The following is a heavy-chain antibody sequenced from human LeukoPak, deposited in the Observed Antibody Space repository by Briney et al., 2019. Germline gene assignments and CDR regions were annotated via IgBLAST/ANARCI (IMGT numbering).Heavy chain of an antibody. V-gene: IGHV1-18*01. CDR3: ARRLLWFGELSWYFDL. J-gene: IGHJ2*01. D-gene: IGHD3-10*01. CDR2: ISAYNGNT. CDR1: GYTFTNYG. Sequence: ASVTVSCKGSGYTFTNYGISWVRQAPGQGLEWLGWISAYNGNTKYAQKVQGRVTMTTDTSTSTAYMELSSLRSEDTAVYYCARRLLWFGELSWYFDLWGRGTLVTVSS.